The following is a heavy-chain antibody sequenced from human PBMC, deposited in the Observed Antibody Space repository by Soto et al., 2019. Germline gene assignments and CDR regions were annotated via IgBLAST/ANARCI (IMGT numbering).Heavy chain of an antibody. J-gene: IGHJ4*02. Sequence: EVQLLESGGGLVQPGGSLRLSCAASGVTFSSYAISWVRQAPGKGLEWVSLISGSGGGTYYADSVKGRFTISIATSKINLNLQMNSLSAEDTAVYSRAKRAAAAAPDYWGQGTLVTVSS. V-gene: IGHV3-23*01. CDR1: GVTFSSYA. D-gene: IGHD6-13*01. CDR2: ISGSGGGT. CDR3: AKRAAAAAPDY.